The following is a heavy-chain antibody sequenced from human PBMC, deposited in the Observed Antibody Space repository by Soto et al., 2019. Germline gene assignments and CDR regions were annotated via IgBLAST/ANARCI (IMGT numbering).Heavy chain of an antibody. CDR2: INPNSGGT. V-gene: IGHV1-2*02. CDR1: GYTFSDYY. Sequence: QVQLVQSGAEVRKPGASVKVSCKASGYTFSDYYIHWVRQAPGQGLEWMGWINPNSGGTKYAPKFQGGVTMTRDTSITTADMDLSRLRSGDTAVYYCAREPATAKPEGVDFWGQGTLVTVSS. J-gene: IGHJ4*02. CDR3: AREPATAKPEGVDF. D-gene: IGHD1-1*01.